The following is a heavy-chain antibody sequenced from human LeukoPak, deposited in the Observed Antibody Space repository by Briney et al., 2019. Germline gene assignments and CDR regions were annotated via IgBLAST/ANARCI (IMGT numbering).Heavy chain of an antibody. CDR2: IKQDGSEK. J-gene: IGHJ5*02. CDR1: GFTFSSYW. V-gene: IGHV3-7*01. D-gene: IGHD6-13*01. CDR3: ARDRRYSSSWYAVDP. Sequence: GGSLRLSCAASGFTFSSYWMSWVRQAPGKGLEGVANIKQDGSEKYYVDSVKGRFTISRDNAKNSLYLQMNSLGAEDTAVYYCARDRRYSSSWYAVDPWGQGTLVTVSS.